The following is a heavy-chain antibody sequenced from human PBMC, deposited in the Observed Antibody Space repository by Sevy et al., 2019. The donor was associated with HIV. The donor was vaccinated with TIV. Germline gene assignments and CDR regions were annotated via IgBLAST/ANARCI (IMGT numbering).Heavy chain of an antibody. CDR1: GFTFSSYS. CDR2: ISSSSSYI. Sequence: GGCLRLSCAASGFTFSSYSMNWVRQAPGKGLEWVSSISSSSSYIYYADSVKGRFTISRDNAKNSLYLQMNSLRAEDTAVYYCARDRCTNGVCYPLWGQGTLVTVSS. D-gene: IGHD2-8*01. CDR3: ARDRCTNGVCYPL. J-gene: IGHJ4*02. V-gene: IGHV3-21*01.